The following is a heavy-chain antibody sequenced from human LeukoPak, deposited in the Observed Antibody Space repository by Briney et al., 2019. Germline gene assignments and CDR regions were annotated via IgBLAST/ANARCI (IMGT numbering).Heavy chain of an antibody. V-gene: IGHV3-30*02. CDR3: AKEKQQLVPNWFDP. D-gene: IGHD6-13*01. CDR1: GFTFSSYS. CDR2: IRYDGSNK. J-gene: IGHJ5*02. Sequence: GGSLRLSCAASGFTFSSYSMNWVRQAPGKGLEWVAFIRYDGSNKYYADSVKGRFTISRDNSKNTLYLQMNSLRAEDTAVYYCAKEKQQLVPNWFDPWGQGTLVTVSS.